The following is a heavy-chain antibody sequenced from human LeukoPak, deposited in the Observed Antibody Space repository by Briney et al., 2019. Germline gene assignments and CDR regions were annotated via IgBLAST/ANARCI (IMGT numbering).Heavy chain of an antibody. Sequence: GSLRLSCAASGFTFSSYAMHWVRQAPGKGLEWVAVISYDGSNKYYADSVKGRFTISRDNSKNSLYLQMNSLRAEDTAVYYCARGGLPIYYYYMDVWGKGTTVTVSS. J-gene: IGHJ6*03. CDR1: GFTFSSYA. CDR3: ARGGLPIYYYYMDV. CDR2: ISYDGSNK. V-gene: IGHV3-30*04. D-gene: IGHD4-11*01.